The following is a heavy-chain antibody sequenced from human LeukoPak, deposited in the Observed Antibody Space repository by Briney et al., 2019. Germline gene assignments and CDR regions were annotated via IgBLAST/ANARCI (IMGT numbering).Heavy chain of an antibody. CDR1: GGSFSGYY. J-gene: IGHJ2*01. Sequence: SETLSLTCAVDGGSFSGYYWSWIRQPPGKGLEWIGEINHSGSTNYTPSLKRRVTISVDTSKSQFSLKLRSVTAADTAVYYCARVGTATRYWYFDLWGRGTLVTVSS. CDR3: ARVGTATRYWYFDL. V-gene: IGHV4-34*01. D-gene: IGHD1/OR15-1a*01. CDR2: INHSGST.